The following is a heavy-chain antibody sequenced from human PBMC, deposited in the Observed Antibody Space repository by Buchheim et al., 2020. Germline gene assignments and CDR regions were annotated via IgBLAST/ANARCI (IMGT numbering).Heavy chain of an antibody. J-gene: IGHJ6*02. CDR2: MTSDEKTI. Sequence: EVQLVESGGGSVQPGGSLRLSCVASGFTFSRYSMNWARQAPGKGLEWVSYMTSDEKTIYYTDSVKGRFTISRDNARNLLYLPMHSLRVDDTALYYCARSVQFGMDVWGQGTT. CDR1: GFTFSRYS. V-gene: IGHV3-48*01. CDR3: ARSVQFGMDV.